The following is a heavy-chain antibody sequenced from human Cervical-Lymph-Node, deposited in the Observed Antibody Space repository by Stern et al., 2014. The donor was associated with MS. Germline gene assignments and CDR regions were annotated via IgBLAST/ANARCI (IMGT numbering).Heavy chain of an antibody. CDR3: ARDFEFQLLCD. CDR2: VYHSGSA. Sequence: QVQLQESGPGLVKPSGTLSLTCAFSGASISTDNWWSWVRKPPGQGREWMGEVYHSGSANYNPSLKSRVTMSVDESKNQFSLRLTSVTAADTAVYYCARDFEFQLLCDWGQGALVTVSS. V-gene: IGHV4-4*02. CDR1: GASISTDNW. D-gene: IGHD2-2*01. J-gene: IGHJ4*02.